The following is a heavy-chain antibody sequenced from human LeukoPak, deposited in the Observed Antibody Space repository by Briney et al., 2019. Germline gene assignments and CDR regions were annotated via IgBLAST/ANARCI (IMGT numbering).Heavy chain of an antibody. D-gene: IGHD2-2*01. CDR1: GFTFSSYW. Sequence: GGSLRLSCAASGFTFSSYWMHWVRQAPGKGLVWVSRINSDGSSTSYADSVKGRFTISRDNAKNSLYLQMNSLRAEDTALYYCARDLGQLPRGAFDIWGQGTVVTVSS. CDR2: INSDGSST. J-gene: IGHJ3*02. CDR3: ARDLGQLPRGAFDI. V-gene: IGHV3-74*01.